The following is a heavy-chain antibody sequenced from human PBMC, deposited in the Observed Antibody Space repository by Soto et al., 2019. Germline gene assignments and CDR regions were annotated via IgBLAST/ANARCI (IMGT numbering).Heavy chain of an antibody. CDR2: IIPIFGTA. CDR1: GGSFSSYA. CDR3: ARDLSPSITIFGVAYNWFDP. Sequence: SVKVSCKASGGSFSSYAISWVRQAPGKGLEWMGGIIPIFGTANYAQKFQGRVTITADESTSTAYMELSSLRSEDTAVYYCARDLSPSITIFGVAYNWFDPWGQGTLVTVSS. D-gene: IGHD3-3*01. J-gene: IGHJ5*02. V-gene: IGHV1-69*13.